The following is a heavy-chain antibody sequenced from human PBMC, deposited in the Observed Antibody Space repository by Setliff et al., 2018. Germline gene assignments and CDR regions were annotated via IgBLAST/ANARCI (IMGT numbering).Heavy chain of an antibody. CDR1: GYTFTSYG. CDR2: ISVYNGNT. V-gene: IGHV1-18*01. D-gene: IGHD1-26*01. Sequence: ASVKVSCKASGYTFTSYGFSWVRQAPGQGLGWMGRISVYNGNTNYEQKYQGRVAMTTDTSTNTVYMELRSLRSDDTAVYFCVREYSGGGLTWGQGTMVTVSS. CDR3: VREYSGGGLT. J-gene: IGHJ3*01.